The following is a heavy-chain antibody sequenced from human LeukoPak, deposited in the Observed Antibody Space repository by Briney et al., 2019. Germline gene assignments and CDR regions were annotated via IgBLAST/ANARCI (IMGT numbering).Heavy chain of an antibody. Sequence: ASVKVSCKASGYTFTGYYMHGVRQAPGQGLEWMGRINPNSGGTNYAHKFQGRVTMTRDTSISTAYMKLSRLRSDDTAVYYCARAHQYSSSFYPLLNFDYWGQGTLVTV. D-gene: IGHD6-6*01. V-gene: IGHV1-2*06. CDR2: INPNSGGT. CDR1: GYTFTGYY. CDR3: ARAHQYSSSFYPLLNFDY. J-gene: IGHJ4*02.